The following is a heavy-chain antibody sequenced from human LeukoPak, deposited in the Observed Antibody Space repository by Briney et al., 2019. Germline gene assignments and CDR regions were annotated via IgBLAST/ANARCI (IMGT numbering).Heavy chain of an antibody. Sequence: GGSLRLSCAASGFTFTDYSMSWVRQAPGKGLEWVSIISRVSTYIYYADSVKGRFTVSRDNAKSSLYLQMTSLRAEDTAVYFCAREGGDGDYYYYMDVWGKGTTVTVSS. CDR3: AREGGDGDYYYYMDV. J-gene: IGHJ6*03. D-gene: IGHD2-21*02. CDR2: ISRVSTYI. CDR1: GFTFTDYS. V-gene: IGHV3-21*01.